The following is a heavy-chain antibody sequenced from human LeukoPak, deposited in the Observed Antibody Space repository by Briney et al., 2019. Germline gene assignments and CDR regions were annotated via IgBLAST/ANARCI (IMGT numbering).Heavy chain of an antibody. D-gene: IGHD3-10*01. Sequence: SETLSLTCAVSGGSISSGGYSWSWIRQPPGKGLEWIGYIYHSGSTYYNPSLKSRITISVDRSKNQFSLKLSSVTAADTAVYYCARGGFLLWFGDLHALDIWGQGTMVTVSS. CDR3: ARGGFLLWFGDLHALDI. CDR1: GGSISSGGYS. V-gene: IGHV4-30-2*01. CDR2: IYHSGST. J-gene: IGHJ3*02.